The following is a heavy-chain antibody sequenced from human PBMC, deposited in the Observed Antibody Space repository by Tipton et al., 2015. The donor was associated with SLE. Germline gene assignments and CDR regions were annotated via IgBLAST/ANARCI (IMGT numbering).Heavy chain of an antibody. J-gene: IGHJ4*02. Sequence: RSLRLSCAASGFTFSSYAMHWVRQAPGKGLEWVAVISYDGSNKYYADSVKGRFTISRDNSKNTLYLQMNSLRAEDTAVYYCARDRTSYYWGQGTLVTVSS. V-gene: IGHV3-30-3*01. CDR2: ISYDGSNK. CDR1: GFTFSSYA. CDR3: ARDRTSYY.